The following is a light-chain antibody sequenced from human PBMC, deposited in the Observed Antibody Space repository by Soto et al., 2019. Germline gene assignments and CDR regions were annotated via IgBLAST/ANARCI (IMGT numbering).Light chain of an antibody. J-gene: IGLJ3*02. CDR3: LLYSGNARPWV. CDR2: DTS. Sequence: QAVVTQEPSLTVSPGGTVTRTCGSSTGSVTSGHYPYWFHQKPGHAPRTLIYDTSKKHSWTPSRFSGSLLGGKAALTLSGVKHEDEAEYYCLLYSGNARPWVFGGGTKRTVL. CDR1: TGSVTSGHY. V-gene: IGLV7-46*01.